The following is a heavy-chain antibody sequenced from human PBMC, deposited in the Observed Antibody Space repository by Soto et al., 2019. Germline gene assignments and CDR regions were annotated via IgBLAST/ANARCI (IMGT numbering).Heavy chain of an antibody. D-gene: IGHD5-12*01. Sequence: QVQLVQSGDEVKKPGASVKVSCKASGYIFVNYGIAWVRQAPGQGLEWMGWISPYNGNTHYATKVQGRLTMTTDTSTSTAYMDLGSLTSDDTAVYYCAMVDKYVTPTPQDVWGQGTTVTVSS. V-gene: IGHV1-18*01. CDR3: AMVDKYVTPTPQDV. CDR1: GYIFVNYG. J-gene: IGHJ6*02. CDR2: ISPYNGNT.